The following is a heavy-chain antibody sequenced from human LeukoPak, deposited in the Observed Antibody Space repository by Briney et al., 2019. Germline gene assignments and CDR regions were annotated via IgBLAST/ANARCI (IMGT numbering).Heavy chain of an antibody. J-gene: IGHJ4*02. CDR3: ARSPPASPFDY. Sequence: GGSLRLSCEASGFSFTNTWMSWVRQAPGKGLEWVSVIYSGGDTYYADSVKGRFTISRDISKNTLYLQINSLRAEDTAFYYCARSPPASPFDYWGQGTLVTVSS. CDR1: GFSFTNTW. CDR2: IYSGGDT. V-gene: IGHV3-53*01. D-gene: IGHD2-2*01.